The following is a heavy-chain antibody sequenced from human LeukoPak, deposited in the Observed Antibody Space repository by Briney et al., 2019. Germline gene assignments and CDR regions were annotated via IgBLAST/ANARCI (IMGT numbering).Heavy chain of an antibody. J-gene: IGHJ6*04. CDR2: ISYDGSNK. CDR1: GFTFSSYG. D-gene: IGHD2-2*01. V-gene: IGHV3-30*03. CDR3: ATLRDIVVVATTPTDV. Sequence: GGSLRLSCAASGFTFSSYGMHWVRQAPGKGLEWVAVISYDGSNKYYADSVKGRFTISRDNSKNTLYLQMNGLRLEDTAVYYCATLRDIVVVATTPTDVWGKGTTVIVSS.